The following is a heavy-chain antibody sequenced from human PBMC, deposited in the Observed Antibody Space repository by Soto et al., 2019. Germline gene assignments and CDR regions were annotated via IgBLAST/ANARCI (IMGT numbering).Heavy chain of an antibody. D-gene: IGHD5-12*01. CDR2: ISAYNGNT. Sequence: ASLKVACKASGYTFTSYGISWVRQAPGQGLEWMGWISAYNGNTNYAQKLQGRVTMTTDTSTSTAYMELRSLRSDDTAVYYCARVYSGYWFDPWGQGTLVTVSS. CDR3: ARVYSGYWFDP. V-gene: IGHV1-18*01. CDR1: GYTFTSYG. J-gene: IGHJ5*02.